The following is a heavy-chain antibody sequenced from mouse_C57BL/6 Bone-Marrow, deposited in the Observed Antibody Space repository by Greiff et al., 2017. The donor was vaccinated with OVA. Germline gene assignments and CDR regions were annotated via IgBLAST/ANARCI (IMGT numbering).Heavy chain of an antibody. J-gene: IGHJ2*01. CDR2: ITPNNGGT. D-gene: IGHD2-2*01. CDR1: GYTFTDYN. CDR3: SRRGLPFDY. V-gene: IGHV1-18*01. Sequence: EVQLQESGPELVKPGASVKIPCKASGYTFTDYNMDWVKQSHGKSLEWIGDITPNNGGTIYNQKFKGKATLTVDKSSSTAYMELRSLTSEDTAFYYSSRRGLPFDYWGQGTTLTVSS.